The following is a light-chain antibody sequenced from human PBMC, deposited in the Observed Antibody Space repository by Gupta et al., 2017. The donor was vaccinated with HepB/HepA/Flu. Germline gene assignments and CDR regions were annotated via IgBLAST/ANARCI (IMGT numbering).Light chain of an antibody. CDR3: QQYNNWPRT. Sequence: EIEMTQSPATLSVCPGERANLSCRASQSVSRNLAWYQQKPGQAPRLLVYCESTRATGIPARFCGSGSGTEFTLTISSLQSEDFAVYYCQQYNNWPRTFGQGTKLEIK. CDR1: QSVSRN. J-gene: IGKJ2*01. CDR2: CES. V-gene: IGKV3-15*01.